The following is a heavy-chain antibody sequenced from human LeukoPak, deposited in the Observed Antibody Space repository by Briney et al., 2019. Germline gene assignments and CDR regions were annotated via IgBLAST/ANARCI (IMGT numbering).Heavy chain of an antibody. CDR2: ISGGGDIT. CDR3: ARAPSRGYSYGYGAFDI. V-gene: IGHV3-23*01. CDR1: GFTFSTYA. Sequence: PGGSLRLSCAASGFTFSTYAMSWVRQTPGKGLEWVSVISGGGDITYYADSVKGRFTISRDNSENTVYLQMNSLRAEDTAVYYCARAPSRGYSYGYGAFDIWGQGTMVTVSS. D-gene: IGHD5-18*01. J-gene: IGHJ3*02.